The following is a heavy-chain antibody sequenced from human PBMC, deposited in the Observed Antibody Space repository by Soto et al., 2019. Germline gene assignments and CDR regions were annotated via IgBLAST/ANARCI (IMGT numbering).Heavy chain of an antibody. D-gene: IGHD3-3*01. CDR3: ARAVNYDFWSGLDY. CDR1: GGTFSSYA. Sequence: QVQLVQSGAEVKKPGSSVKVSCKASGGTFSSYAISWVRQAPGQGLEWMGGIIPIFGTANYAQKFQGRVTXXAXEXXSTAYMELSSLRSEDTAVYYCARAVNYDFWSGLDYWGQGTLVTVSS. J-gene: IGHJ4*02. V-gene: IGHV1-69*12. CDR2: IIPIFGTA.